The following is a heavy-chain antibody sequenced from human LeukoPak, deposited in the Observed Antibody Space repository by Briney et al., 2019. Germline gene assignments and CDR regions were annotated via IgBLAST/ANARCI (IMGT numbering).Heavy chain of an antibody. V-gene: IGHV4-39*07. CDR3: AREGRDGYNNH. Sequence: PSETLSLTCTVSGGSIISISYYWGWIRQPPGKGLEWIGSIYSSGSTYNNPSLKSRATISVDTSKNQFSLKLSSVTAADTAVYYCAREGRDGYNNHWGQGTLVTVSS. D-gene: IGHD5-24*01. J-gene: IGHJ5*02. CDR2: IYSSGST. CDR1: GGSIISISYY.